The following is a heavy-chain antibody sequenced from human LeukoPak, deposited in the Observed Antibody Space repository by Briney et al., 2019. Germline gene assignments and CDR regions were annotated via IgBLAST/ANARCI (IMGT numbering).Heavy chain of an antibody. Sequence: GGSLRLSCAASGFTFSSYAMSWVRQAPGKGLEWVSAISGSGGSTYYADSVRGGFTISRDNSKNTLYLQMNSLRAEDTAVYYCAKEVYYYGSGSYYNAIDYWGQGTLVTVSS. CDR3: AKEVYYYGSGSYYNAIDY. V-gene: IGHV3-23*01. CDR2: ISGSGGST. CDR1: GFTFSSYA. J-gene: IGHJ4*02. D-gene: IGHD3-10*01.